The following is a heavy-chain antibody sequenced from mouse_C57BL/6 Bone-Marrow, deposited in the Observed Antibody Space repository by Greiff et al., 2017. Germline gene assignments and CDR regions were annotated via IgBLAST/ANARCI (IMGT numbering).Heavy chain of an antibody. Sequence: VQLQQSGGGLVKPGGSLKLSCAASGFTSSDYGMHWVRQAPEKGLEWVAYISSGSSTIYYADTVKGRFTISRDNAKNTLFLQMTSLRSEDTAMYYCARGGTRFAYWGQGTLVTVSA. J-gene: IGHJ3*01. V-gene: IGHV5-17*01. CDR2: ISSGSSTI. D-gene: IGHD3-3*01. CDR1: GFTSSDYG. CDR3: ARGGTRFAY.